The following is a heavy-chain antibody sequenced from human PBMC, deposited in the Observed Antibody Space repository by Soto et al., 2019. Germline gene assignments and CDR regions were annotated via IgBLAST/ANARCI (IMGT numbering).Heavy chain of an antibody. CDR3: ARGFTGR. CDR1: GFTFSTYS. D-gene: IGHD3-3*01. J-gene: IGHJ4*02. Sequence: RGSLRLSCAASGFTFSTYSMNWVRQAPGKGLEWVSYITSSSSYMLYADSVKGRFTISRDNAKNSLYLQMNSLRAEDTAVYYCARGFTGRWGQGTLVTVSS. V-gene: IGHV3-21*01. CDR2: ITSSSSYM.